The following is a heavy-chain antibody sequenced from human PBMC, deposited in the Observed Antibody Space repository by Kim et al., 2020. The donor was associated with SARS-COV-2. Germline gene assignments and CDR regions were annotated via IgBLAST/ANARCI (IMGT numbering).Heavy chain of an antibody. V-gene: IGHV4-59*01. CDR2: GNT. J-gene: IGHJ1*01. CDR3: AKVGAKWYFQP. Sequence: SETLSLTCTVSGASISGNYWSWIWQPPGKELEWIGGNTNYNPSLKSRVIISLDTSKNQFSLKLSSVTAADTAVYYCAKVGAKWYFQPWGQGSLVTVSS. CDR1: GASISGNY. D-gene: IGHD3-10*01.